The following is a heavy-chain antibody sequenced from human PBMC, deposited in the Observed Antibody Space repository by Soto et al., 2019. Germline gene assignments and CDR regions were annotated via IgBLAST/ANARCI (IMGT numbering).Heavy chain of an antibody. CDR1: GGSIGSGGYY. D-gene: IGHD4-17*01. CDR2: IYYSGST. CDR3: ARDYDYGTYDY. V-gene: IGHV4-31*03. Sequence: TLSLTCTVSGGSIGSGGYYWSGIRQHPGKGLEWIGYIYYSGSTYYNPSLKSRVTISVDTSKNQFSLKLSSVTAADTAVYYCARDYDYGTYDYWGQGTLVTVSS. J-gene: IGHJ4*02.